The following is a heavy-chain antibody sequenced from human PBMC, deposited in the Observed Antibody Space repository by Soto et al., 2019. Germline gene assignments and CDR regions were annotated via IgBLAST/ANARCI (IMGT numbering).Heavy chain of an antibody. CDR2: ISYDGINQ. V-gene: IGHV3-30*18. Sequence: GQLVESGGGVVQPGRSLRLSCAVSGFTFSSYGMHWVRQAPGKGLEWVGVISYDGINQYYADSVKGRFTISRDDSKNTLCLQMNSLRAEDTAMYYCAKDDVKTVSVYNTFDLWGQGTMVTVSS. CDR1: GFTFSSYG. J-gene: IGHJ3*01. D-gene: IGHD6-19*01. CDR3: AKDDVKTVSVYNTFDL.